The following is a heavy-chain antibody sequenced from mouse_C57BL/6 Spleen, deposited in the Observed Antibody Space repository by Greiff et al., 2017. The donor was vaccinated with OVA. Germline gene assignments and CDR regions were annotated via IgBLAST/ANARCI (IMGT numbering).Heavy chain of an antibody. CDR3: TTALAYYSNYGDYFDY. J-gene: IGHJ2*01. V-gene: IGHV14-1*01. D-gene: IGHD2-5*01. Sequence: EVQLQQSGAELVRPGASVKLSCTASGFNIKDYYMHWVKQRPEQGLEWIGRIDPEDGDTEYAPKFQGKAIMTADTSSNTAYLQLSSLPSADTAVYYCTTALAYYSNYGDYFDYWGQGTTLTVSS. CDR1: GFNIKDYY. CDR2: IDPEDGDT.